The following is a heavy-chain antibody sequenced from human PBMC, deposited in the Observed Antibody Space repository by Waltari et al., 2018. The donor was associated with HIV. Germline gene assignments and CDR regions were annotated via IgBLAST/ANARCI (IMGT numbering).Heavy chain of an antibody. CDR2: ISSSSSEV. D-gene: IGHD6-19*01. V-gene: IGHV3-21*02. J-gene: IGHJ6*02. CDR3: AKQWKRPYYGMDV. Sequence: VQLVESWGGLVKPGGSLSLSCAVSGLTFSFYRMSWVRRAPAKGLECVSSISSSSSEVHYTDAVKGRFTISRDNSKNILYLQINSLRAADTAVYYCAKQWKRPYYGMDVWGQWTTVTVSS. CDR1: GLTFSFYR.